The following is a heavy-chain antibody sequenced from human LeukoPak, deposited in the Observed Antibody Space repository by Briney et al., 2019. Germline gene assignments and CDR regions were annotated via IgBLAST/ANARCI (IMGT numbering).Heavy chain of an antibody. Sequence: PSETLSLTCAVSGVSISSYYWSWIRQPPGKGLEWIGYIYYSGSTNYNPSLKSRVTISVDTSKNQFSLKLSSVTAADTAVYYCARVGIAVAGTLAFDIWGQGTMVTVSS. CDR2: IYYSGST. J-gene: IGHJ3*02. CDR3: ARVGIAVAGTLAFDI. D-gene: IGHD6-19*01. V-gene: IGHV4-59*01. CDR1: GVSISSYY.